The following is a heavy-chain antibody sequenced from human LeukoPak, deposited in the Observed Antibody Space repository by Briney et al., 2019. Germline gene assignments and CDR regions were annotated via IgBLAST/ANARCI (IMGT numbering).Heavy chain of an antibody. Sequence: PSETLSLTCAVYGGSFSGYYWSWIRQPPGKGLEWIGEINHSGSTNYNPSLKSRVTISVDTSKNQFSLKLSSVTAADTAVYYCATNNSSVLYVYYYYYGMDVWGQGTTVTVSS. D-gene: IGHD1-20*01. CDR1: GGSFSGYY. CDR3: ATNNSSVLYVYYYYYGMDV. CDR2: INHSGST. V-gene: IGHV4-34*01. J-gene: IGHJ6*02.